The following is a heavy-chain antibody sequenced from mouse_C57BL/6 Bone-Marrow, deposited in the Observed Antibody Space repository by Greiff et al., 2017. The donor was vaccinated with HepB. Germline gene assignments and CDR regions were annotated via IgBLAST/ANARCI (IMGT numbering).Heavy chain of an antibody. V-gene: IGHV5-15*01. CDR2: ISNLAYSI. J-gene: IGHJ2*01. CDR1: GFTFSDYG. CDR3: ARLHNWGRHYLDY. Sequence: EVKLMESGGGLVQPGGSLKLSCAASGFTFSDYGMAWVRQAPRKGPEWVAFISNLAYSIYYADTVTGRFTISRENAKNTLYLEMSSLRSEDTAMYYCARLHNWGRHYLDYWGQGTTLTVSS. D-gene: IGHD4-1*01.